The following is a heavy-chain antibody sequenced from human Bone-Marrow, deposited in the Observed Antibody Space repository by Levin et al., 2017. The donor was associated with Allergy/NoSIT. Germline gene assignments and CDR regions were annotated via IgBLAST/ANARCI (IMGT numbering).Heavy chain of an antibody. D-gene: IGHD3-10*01. V-gene: IGHV3-9*01. J-gene: IGHJ6*02. CDR2: ISGKSDRI. Sequence: GGSLRLSCATSEFTFEEYAMHWVRQAPGKGLEWVASISGKSDRIGYADSVKGRFTISRDNAKNSLYLQMNSLRAADTALYFCAKDIVEWPVEIVDHHGFFLYGMDVWGQGTTVTVSS. CDR3: AKDIVEWPVEIVDHHGFFLYGMDV. CDR1: EFTFEEYA.